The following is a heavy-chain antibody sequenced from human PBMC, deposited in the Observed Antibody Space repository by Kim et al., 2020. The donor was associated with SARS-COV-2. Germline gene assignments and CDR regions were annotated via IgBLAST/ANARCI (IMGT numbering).Heavy chain of an antibody. Sequence: SVTCRLTISRDDSESTAYLRMNSLKTEDTAVYYCTRHPVTTVASGDAFDVWGQGTMVTVSS. D-gene: IGHD1-1*01. J-gene: IGHJ3*01. CDR3: TRHPVTTVASGDAFDV. V-gene: IGHV3-73*01.